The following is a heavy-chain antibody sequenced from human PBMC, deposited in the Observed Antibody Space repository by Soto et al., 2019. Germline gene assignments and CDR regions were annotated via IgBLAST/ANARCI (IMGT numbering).Heavy chain of an antibody. Sequence: PGGSLRLSCAAPGFTFSSYAMSWVRQAPGKGLEWVSAISGSGGSTYYADSVKGRFTISRDNSKNTLYPQMNSLRAEDTAVYYCAKDYDNSYSGSYYRELPYGMDGWGQGTPVTVSS. CDR2: ISGSGGST. D-gene: IGHD1-26*01. CDR3: AKDYDNSYSGSYYRELPYGMDG. V-gene: IGHV3-23*01. J-gene: IGHJ6*02. CDR1: GFTFSSYA.